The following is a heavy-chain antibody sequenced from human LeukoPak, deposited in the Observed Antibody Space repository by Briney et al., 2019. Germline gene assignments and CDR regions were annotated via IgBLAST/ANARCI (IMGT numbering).Heavy chain of an antibody. Sequence: PSETLSLTCTVSGGSISSGDYYWSWIRQPPGKGLEWIGYIYYSGSTYYNPSLKSRVTISVDTSKNQFSLKLSSVTAADTAVYYCARGRSAYDGSGYYYGNWGQGTLVTVSS. V-gene: IGHV4-30-4*01. J-gene: IGHJ4*02. CDR2: IYYSGST. CDR3: ARGRSAYDGSGYYYGN. D-gene: IGHD3-22*01. CDR1: GGSISSGDYY.